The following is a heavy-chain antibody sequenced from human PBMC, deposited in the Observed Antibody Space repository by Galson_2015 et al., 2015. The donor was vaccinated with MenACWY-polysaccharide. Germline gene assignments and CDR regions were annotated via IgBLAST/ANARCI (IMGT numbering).Heavy chain of an antibody. J-gene: IGHJ4*02. CDR1: GGSISSGGYF. CDR3: ARVEKYSGSFYILY. CDR2: IFNSGTT. Sequence: SETLSLTCTVSGGSISSGGYFWGWIRQPPGKGLEWIASIFNSGTTYYNPSLKIRVAISVDTSKNHFSLKLSSVTAADTAVYYCARVEKYSGSFYILYWGQGTLVTVSS. V-gene: IGHV4-39*07. D-gene: IGHD1-26*01.